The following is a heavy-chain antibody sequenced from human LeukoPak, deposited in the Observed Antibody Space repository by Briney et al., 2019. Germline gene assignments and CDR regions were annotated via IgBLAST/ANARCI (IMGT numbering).Heavy chain of an antibody. CDR1: GGTFSSYA. CDR2: IIPIFGTA. CDR3: ARIPAPQQWLPKGNYYYYGMDV. V-gene: IGHV1-69*13. D-gene: IGHD6-19*01. J-gene: IGHJ6*02. Sequence: ASVKVSCKASGGTFSSYAISWVRQAPGQGLEWMGGIIPIFGTANYAQKFQGRVTITADESTSTAYMELSSLRSEDAAVYYCARIPAPQQWLPKGNYYYYGMDVWGQGTTVTVSS.